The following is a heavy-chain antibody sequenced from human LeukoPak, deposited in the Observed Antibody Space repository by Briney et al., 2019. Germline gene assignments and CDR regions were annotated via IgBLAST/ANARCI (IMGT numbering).Heavy chain of an antibody. D-gene: IGHD5-24*01. CDR1: GYTFTKYL. CDR2: INPQGDIT. Sequence: GASVKVSCKTSGYTFTKYLIHWVRQAPGQGLEWMGTINPQGDITNYAQRFQGRITLTEDTSTSTVYMELSSLTSEDTAVYYCARAQFGINWFDPWGQGTLVTVSS. J-gene: IGHJ5*02. CDR3: ARAQFGINWFDP. V-gene: IGHV1-46*01.